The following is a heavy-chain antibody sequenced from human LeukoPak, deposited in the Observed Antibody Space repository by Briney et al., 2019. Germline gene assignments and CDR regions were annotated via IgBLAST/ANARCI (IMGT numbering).Heavy chain of an antibody. CDR3: ARDAAYYDILTGYSNWFDP. V-gene: IGHV3-7*01. D-gene: IGHD3-9*01. CDR1: GFTFSSYW. J-gene: IGHJ5*02. Sequence: GGSLRLSCAASGFTFSSYWMSWVRQAPGKGLEWVANIKQDGSEKYYVDSVKGRFNISRDNAKNSLYLQMNSLRAEDTAVYYCARDAAYYDILTGYSNWFDPWGQGTLVTVSS. CDR2: IKQDGSEK.